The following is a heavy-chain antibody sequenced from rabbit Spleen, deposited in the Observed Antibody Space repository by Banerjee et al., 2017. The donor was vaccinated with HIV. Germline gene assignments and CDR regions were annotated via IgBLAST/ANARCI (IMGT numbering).Heavy chain of an antibody. CDR1: GFSFSSSNY. CDR2: IAGSSSGFT. J-gene: IGHJ3*01. V-gene: IGHV1S40*01. Sequence: QSLVESGGDLVKPGASLTLTCTASGFSFSSSNYMCWGRQAPGKGLEWMACIAGSSSGFTYSATWAKGRFTCSKTSSTTVTLQMPSLTAADTATYFCARDLASVVGWNFCLWGQGTLVTVS. D-gene: IGHD3-1*01. CDR3: ARDLASVVGWNFCL.